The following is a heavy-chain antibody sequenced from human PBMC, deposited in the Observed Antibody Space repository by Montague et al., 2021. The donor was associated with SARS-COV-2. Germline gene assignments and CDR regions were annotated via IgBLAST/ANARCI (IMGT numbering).Heavy chain of an antibody. CDR3: AKHMTTDLHALHV. D-gene: IGHD4-11*01. J-gene: IGHJ3*01. V-gene: IGHV3-23*01. CDR2: VSRSGDTT. CDR1: GFSFRAFG. Sequence: SLRLSCAASGFSFRAFGMTWVRQAPGKGLEWVSTVSRSGDTTHYADSVKGRFTISKDNSQTTLDLQMSGLRAEETAIYYCAKHMTTDLHALHVWGQGTMVTVSS.